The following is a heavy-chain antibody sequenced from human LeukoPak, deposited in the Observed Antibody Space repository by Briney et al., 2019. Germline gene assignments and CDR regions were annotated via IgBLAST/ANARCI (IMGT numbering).Heavy chain of an antibody. J-gene: IGHJ4*02. D-gene: IGHD6-19*01. Sequence: PSETLSLTCTVSGGSISSYYWSWIRQPPEKGLEWTGNIFYSGSINYHPSIKSRVTISVDTSKNQLSLKLSCVTAADTAVYYCARDDSSGWYSFDYWGQGTLVTVCS. CDR3: ARDDSSGWYSFDY. V-gene: IGHV4-59*12. CDR2: IFYSGSI. CDR1: GGSISSYY.